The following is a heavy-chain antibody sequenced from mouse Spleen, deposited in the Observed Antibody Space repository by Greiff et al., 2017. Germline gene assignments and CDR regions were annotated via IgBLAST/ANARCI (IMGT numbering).Heavy chain of an antibody. Sequence: QVQLQQPGAELVKPGASVKLSCKASGYTFTSYWMHRVKQRPGQGLEWIGMIHPNSGSTNYNEKFKSKATLTVDKSSSTAYMQLSSLTSEDSAVYYCARPSNYYGSSYYFDYWGQGTTLTVSS. CDR1: GYTFTSYW. CDR3: ARPSNYYGSSYYFDY. V-gene: IGHV1-64*01. J-gene: IGHJ2*01. D-gene: IGHD1-1*01. CDR2: IHPNSGST.